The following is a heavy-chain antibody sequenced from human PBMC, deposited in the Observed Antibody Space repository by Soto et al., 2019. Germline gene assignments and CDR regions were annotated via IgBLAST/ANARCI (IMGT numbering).Heavy chain of an antibody. J-gene: IGHJ6*02. V-gene: IGHV3-9*01. Sequence: EVQLVESGGGLVQPGRSLRLSCAASGFTFDDYAMHWVRQAPGKGLEWVSGISWNSGSIGYADSVKGRFTISRDNAKNALCVEVRGLRAEDTALYYCAKEREVAAAYYYYGMDVWGQGTTVTVSS. CDR1: GFTFDDYA. D-gene: IGHD2-15*01. CDR2: ISWNSGSI. CDR3: AKEREVAAAYYYYGMDV.